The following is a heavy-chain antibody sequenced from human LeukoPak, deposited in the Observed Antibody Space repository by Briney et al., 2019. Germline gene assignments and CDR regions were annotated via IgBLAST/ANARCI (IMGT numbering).Heavy chain of an antibody. CDR3: ARLDCLIEGCYNH. J-gene: IGHJ4*02. CDR1: GDSVTSSY. D-gene: IGHD2-15*01. CDR2: VSSGGTT. V-gene: IGHV4-59*08. Sequence: SETLSLTCSVSGDSVTSSYWNWIRQPPGKGLEWIGYVSSGGTTNYNPSLRSRLIMSVDTAKNDNSLNLPSVTAADTAIYYCARLDCLIEGCYNHWGRGTLVTVSS.